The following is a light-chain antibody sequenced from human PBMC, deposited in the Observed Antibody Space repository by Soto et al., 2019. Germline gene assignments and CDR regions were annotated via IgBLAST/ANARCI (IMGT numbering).Light chain of an antibody. CDR2: SSD. V-gene: IGLV1-44*01. J-gene: IGLJ3*02. CDR1: SSNIGSND. CDR3: SAWDDSLSGVV. Sequence: QSVLTQPPSASGTPGHRVTMSCSGSSSNIGSNDVNWYQQLPGTAPKLLMYSSDQRPSGVPDRFSGSKSGTSASLAISGLQSEDEADYYCSAWDDSLSGVVFGGGTKLTVL.